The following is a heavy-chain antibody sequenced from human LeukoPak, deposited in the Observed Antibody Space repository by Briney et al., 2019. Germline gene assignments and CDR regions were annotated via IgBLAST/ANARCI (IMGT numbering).Heavy chain of an antibody. CDR1: GYTFTGYY. CDR3: ARVEDYSNYVFFDY. D-gene: IGHD4-11*01. J-gene: IGHJ4*02. CDR2: INPNSGGT. V-gene: IGHV1-2*02. Sequence: GASVKVSCKASGYTFTGYYMHWVRQAPGQGLEWMGWINPNSGGTNYAQKFQGRVTMTRDTSISTAYMELSRLRSDDTAVYYCARVEDYSNYVFFDYWGQGTLVTVSS.